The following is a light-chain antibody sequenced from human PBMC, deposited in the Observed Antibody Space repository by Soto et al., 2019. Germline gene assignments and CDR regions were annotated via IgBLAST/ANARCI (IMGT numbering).Light chain of an antibody. V-gene: IGKV3-20*01. CDR1: QSVSSSY. Sequence: EIVLTQSPGTLSLSPGERATLSCRASQSVSSSYLAWYQQKPGQAPRLLIYGASSRATGIPDRFSGSGSGTDFTLTISSLQSEDSAFYYCQQYNKWPITFGQGTRWRL. CDR2: GAS. CDR3: QQYNKWPIT. J-gene: IGKJ5*01.